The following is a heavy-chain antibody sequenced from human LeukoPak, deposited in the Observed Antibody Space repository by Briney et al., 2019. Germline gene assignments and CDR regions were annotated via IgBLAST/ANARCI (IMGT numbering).Heavy chain of an antibody. V-gene: IGHV4-31*03. D-gene: IGHD6-19*01. CDR2: IYYSGST. J-gene: IGHJ4*02. Sequence: PSQTPSLTCTVSGGSISSGGYYWSWIRQHPGKGLGWIGYIYYSGSTYYNPSLKSRVTISVDTSKNQFSLKLSSVTAADTAVYYCARGRLYSSGWAAYYFDYWGQGTLVTVSS. CDR3: ARGRLYSSGWAAYYFDY. CDR1: GGSISSGGYY.